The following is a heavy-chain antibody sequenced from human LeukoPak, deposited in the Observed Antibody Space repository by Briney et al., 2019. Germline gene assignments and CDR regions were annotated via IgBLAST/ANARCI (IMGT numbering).Heavy chain of an antibody. Sequence: PSETLSLTCTVSGHSISSAHYWGWIRQPPGKGLEWIGIIYHSGATYYNPSLKSRVTISVDTSKNQFSLKLSSVTAADTAVYFCARNYYDTKKPWDWGQGTLVTVSS. D-gene: IGHD3-22*01. CDR3: ARNYYDTKKPWD. CDR1: GHSISSAHY. V-gene: IGHV4-38-2*02. CDR2: IYHSGAT. J-gene: IGHJ4*02.